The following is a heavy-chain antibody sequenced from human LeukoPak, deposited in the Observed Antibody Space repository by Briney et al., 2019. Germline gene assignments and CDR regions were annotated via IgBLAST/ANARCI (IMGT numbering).Heavy chain of an antibody. CDR3: VRVAYCGANCYYYVDP. V-gene: IGHV1-2*02. CDR2: INPKTGAT. Sequence: GASVKVSCKASGYTFTDHYMHWVRQAPGQGLEWMGFINPKTGATSYAQKFQGSITVTRDTSVNTAYMELSGLGPDDTAMYYCVRVAYCGANCYYYVDPWGQGTLVTVSS. J-gene: IGHJ5*02. CDR1: GYTFTDHY. D-gene: IGHD2-21*02.